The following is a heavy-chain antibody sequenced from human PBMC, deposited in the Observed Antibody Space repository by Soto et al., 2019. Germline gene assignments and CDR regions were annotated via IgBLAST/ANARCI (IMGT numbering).Heavy chain of an antibody. CDR2: ISYDGRRI. J-gene: IGHJ5*02. D-gene: IGHD3-10*01. V-gene: IGHV3-30*18. CDR1: GFNFTNYG. CDR3: AKDTDLRVSTTTNWLDP. Sequence: QLQLVESGGGVVQPGRSLRLSCVASGFNFTNYGFHWVRQAPGKGLEWVAVISYDGRRIYYGDSVKGRFTISRDDSKNTLYLQMNSLRREDTAIYFCAKDTDLRVSTTTNWLDPWGQGTLVTVSS.